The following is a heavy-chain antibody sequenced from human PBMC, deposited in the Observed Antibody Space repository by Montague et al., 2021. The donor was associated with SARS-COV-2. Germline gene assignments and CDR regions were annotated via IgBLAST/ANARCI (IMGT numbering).Heavy chain of an antibody. V-gene: IGHV3-30*04. CDR3: ARGRQWLVLGQVDY. J-gene: IGHJ4*02. CDR1: GFTFSSHP. CDR2: ISFDGSSK. Sequence: SLRLSCAASGFTFSSHPMHWVRRAPGNGLEWVAVISFDGSSKYYVDSMKGRLTISRDNSKNTLFLQMNSLRVEDTAVYYCARGRQWLVLGQVDYWGQGTLVTVPS. D-gene: IGHD3-22*01.